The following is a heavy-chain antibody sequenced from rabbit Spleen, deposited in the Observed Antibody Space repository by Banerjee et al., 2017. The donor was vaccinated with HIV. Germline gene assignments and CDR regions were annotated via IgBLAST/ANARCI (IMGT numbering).Heavy chain of an antibody. CDR1: GVSFSGDSY. V-gene: IGHV1S45*01. CDR3: SRFYARYREFGYSAM. CDR2: IDTGSSGFP. J-gene: IGHJ4*01. Sequence: QEQLVESGGGLVKPEGSLTLTCIASGVSFSGDSYMCWVRQAPGKEQEWIACIDTGSSGFPYFASWAKGPFTIAKTAATTVTMQMTILTVADTATYFCSRFYARYREFGYSAMWGPGTLVTVS. D-gene: IGHD7-1*01.